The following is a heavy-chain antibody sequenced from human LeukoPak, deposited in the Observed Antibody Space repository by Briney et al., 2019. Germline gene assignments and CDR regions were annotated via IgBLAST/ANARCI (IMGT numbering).Heavy chain of an antibody. CDR1: GYAFTDHY. CDR3: ARWSGSSGN. Sequence: VASVKVSCKASGYAFTDHYMHWVRQAPGQGLEWMGWINPSSGATNYAQKFQGRVTMTRDTSISTAYMELSRLRSDDTAVFYCARWSGSSGNWGQGTLVTVSS. D-gene: IGHD1-26*01. V-gene: IGHV1-2*02. J-gene: IGHJ4*02. CDR2: INPSSGAT.